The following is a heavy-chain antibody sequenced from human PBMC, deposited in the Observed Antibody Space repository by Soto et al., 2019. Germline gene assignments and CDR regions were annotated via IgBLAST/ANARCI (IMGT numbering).Heavy chain of an antibody. V-gene: IGHV4-31*03. CDR2: IYYSGSN. Sequence: SQTLSLTCSVGGGCSSGGVYYGSWIREHPGKGLEWIGYIYYSGSNYYNPSLKSRVTISVDTSKNQFSLKLSYVTAADTAVYYCARVQTLYGVAAPNDHWGQGTLVTVSS. D-gene: IGHD4-17*01. CDR1: GGCSSGGVYY. CDR3: ARVQTLYGVAAPNDH. J-gene: IGHJ4*02.